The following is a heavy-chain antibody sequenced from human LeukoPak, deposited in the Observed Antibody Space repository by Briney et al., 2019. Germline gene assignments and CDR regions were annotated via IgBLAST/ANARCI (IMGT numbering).Heavy chain of an antibody. CDR2: ISTYNGNT. J-gene: IGHJ4*02. Sequence: ASVKVSCKASGYTFTSYGILWVRQAPGQGLEWMGWISTYNGNTNYAQKIQGRVTMTTDTSTSTAYMELRSLRSDDTAVYYCARGGGSSSWYLFHNFDYWGQGTLVTVSS. D-gene: IGHD6-13*01. CDR3: ARGGGSSSWYLFHNFDY. V-gene: IGHV1-18*01. CDR1: GYTFTSYG.